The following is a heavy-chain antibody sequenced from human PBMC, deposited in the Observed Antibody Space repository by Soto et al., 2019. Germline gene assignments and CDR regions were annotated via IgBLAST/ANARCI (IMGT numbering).Heavy chain of an antibody. D-gene: IGHD3-10*01. V-gene: IGHV3-11*01. CDR2: INSDGTTT. J-gene: IGHJ5*02. Sequence: GGSLRLSCAASGFNFDDYYMSWIRQAPGKGLEWVADINSDGTTTHYADSVKGRFTISRDNAKKSVYLQMISLRVDDTAVYYCSRDAWGGPSGQGTMVTVSS. CDR1: GFNFDDYY. CDR3: SRDAWGGP.